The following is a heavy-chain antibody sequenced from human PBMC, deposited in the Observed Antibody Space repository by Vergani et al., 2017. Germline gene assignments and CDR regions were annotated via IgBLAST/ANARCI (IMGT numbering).Heavy chain of an antibody. J-gene: IGHJ4*02. D-gene: IGHD2-15*01. CDR3: ATAGAAYCRGSSCYDFFEY. CDR1: GYTFTNYY. Sequence: QVLLVQSGAEVKKPGASVRVSCKTSGYTFTNYYIHWVRQAPGQGLEWMGIINPSGGSTTYAQQFQVRLTMTRDTSTSTVYMDLSNLRSEETAVYYCATAGAAYCRGSSCYDFFEYWGQGTLVTVAS. CDR2: INPSGGST. V-gene: IGHV1-46*01.